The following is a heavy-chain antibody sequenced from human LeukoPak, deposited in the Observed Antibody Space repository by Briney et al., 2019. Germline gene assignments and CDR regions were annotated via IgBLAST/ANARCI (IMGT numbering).Heavy chain of an antibody. CDR3: ARDSAEWELRFGYFDY. D-gene: IGHD1-26*01. Sequence: AAVKVSCKASGYTFTSYGISWVRPAPRRGLEWMAWICVYNGNTNYAQKLQGRVTMTPDTSTSTAYMELRSLRSDDTAVYYCARDSAEWELRFGYFDYWGEGALVTVSS. V-gene: IGHV1-18*01. J-gene: IGHJ4*02. CDR1: GYTFTSYG. CDR2: ICVYNGNT.